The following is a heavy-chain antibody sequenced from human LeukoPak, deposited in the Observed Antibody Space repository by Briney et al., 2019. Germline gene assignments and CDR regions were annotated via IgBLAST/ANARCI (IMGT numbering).Heavy chain of an antibody. Sequence: SVKVSCEASGGTFSSYGISWVRQAPGQGLEWMGRIIPIFGTANYAQKFQGRVTITADKFTSSAYMEVSSLRSEDTAVYYCARTDYYDSSGHQGPGTYYYGMDVWGQGTTVTVSS. V-gene: IGHV1-69*06. CDR3: ARTDYYDSSGHQGPGTYYYGMDV. J-gene: IGHJ6*02. CDR2: IIPIFGTA. CDR1: GGTFSSYG. D-gene: IGHD3-22*01.